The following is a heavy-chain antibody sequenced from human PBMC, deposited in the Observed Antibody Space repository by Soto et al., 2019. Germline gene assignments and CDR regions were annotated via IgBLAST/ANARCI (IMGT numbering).Heavy chain of an antibody. J-gene: IGHJ6*02. CDR1: GVTFGSYS. Sequence: SVKVSCKASGVTFGSYSITWVRRAPGQGLEWLGVTIPILNCAAYARKFQARVVMTADEFTNTAYMELNSLRFDDTAVYYCAREAPSSPSATCPKFYDMDVWGQGTPVTVSS. CDR2: TIPILNCA. D-gene: IGHD1-26*01. V-gene: IGHV1-69*10. CDR3: AREAPSSPSATCPKFYDMDV.